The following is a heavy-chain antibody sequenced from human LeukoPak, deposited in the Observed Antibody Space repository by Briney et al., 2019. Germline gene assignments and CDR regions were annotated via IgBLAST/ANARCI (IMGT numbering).Heavy chain of an antibody. CDR3: ARDGAERPHYMDV. CDR2: ISVYNGNT. CDR1: GYTFTIYG. D-gene: IGHD1-1*01. V-gene: IGHV1-18*01. Sequence: ASVKVSCKASGYTFTIYGISWVRQAPGQGLEWMGWISVYNGNTNYAQKLQGRVTMTTDTSTSTAYMELRSLRSDDTAVYHCARDGAERPHYMDVWGKGTTVTVSS. J-gene: IGHJ6*03.